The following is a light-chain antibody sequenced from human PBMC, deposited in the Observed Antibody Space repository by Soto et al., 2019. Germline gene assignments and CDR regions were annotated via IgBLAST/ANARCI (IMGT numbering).Light chain of an antibody. J-gene: IGKJ2*01. CDR1: QSISSR. CDR3: QQYNSYSWT. Sequence: DIQMTQSPSTLSASVGDRVTITCRASQSISSRLPWYQQKPGKAPKLLIYDGSSLESAVPSRFSGSGSGTEFTLTISSLQPDDFETYHCQQYNSYSWTFGQGTKLEIK. V-gene: IGKV1-5*01. CDR2: DGS.